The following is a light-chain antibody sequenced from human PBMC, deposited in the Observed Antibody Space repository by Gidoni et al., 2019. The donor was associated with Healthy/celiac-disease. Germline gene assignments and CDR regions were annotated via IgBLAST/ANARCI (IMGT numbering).Light chain of an antibody. CDR2: GAS. CDR1: QSVSSSY. CDR3: QQYGSSPPYT. Sequence: IVLTPSPGTLSLSPGERPTLSCRSSQSVSSSYLAWYQQKPGQAPRLLIYGASSRATGIPDRFSGSGSGTDFTLTISRLEPEDFAVYYCQQYGSSPPYTFGQGTKLEIK. V-gene: IGKV3-20*01. J-gene: IGKJ2*01.